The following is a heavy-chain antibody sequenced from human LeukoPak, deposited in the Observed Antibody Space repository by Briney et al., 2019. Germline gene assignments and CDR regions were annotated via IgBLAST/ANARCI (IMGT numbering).Heavy chain of an antibody. J-gene: IGHJ3*02. V-gene: IGHV4-4*09. CDR2: IYTSGST. CDR1: GGSISSYY. Sequence: PSETLSLTCTVSGGSISSYYWSWIRQPPGKGLEWIGYIYTSGSTNYNPFLKSRVTISVDTSKNQFSLKLSSVTAADTAVYYCARRHYYDSSGYYDVEDAFDIWGQGTMVTVSS. D-gene: IGHD3-22*01. CDR3: ARRHYYDSSGYYDVEDAFDI.